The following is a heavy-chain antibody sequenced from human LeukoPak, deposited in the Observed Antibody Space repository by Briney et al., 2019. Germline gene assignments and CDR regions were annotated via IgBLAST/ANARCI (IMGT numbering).Heavy chain of an antibody. CDR1: GFTVSSNF. CDR3: ARDEAHGDYEANY. V-gene: IGHV3-66*01. D-gene: IGHD4-17*01. CDR2: IYSGGST. J-gene: IGHJ4*02. Sequence: GGSLRLSCAASGFTVSSNFMSWVRQAPGKGLEWVSVIYSGGSTYYADSVKGRFTISRDNSKNTLYLQMNSLRAEDTAVYYCARDEAHGDYEANYWGQGTLVTVSS.